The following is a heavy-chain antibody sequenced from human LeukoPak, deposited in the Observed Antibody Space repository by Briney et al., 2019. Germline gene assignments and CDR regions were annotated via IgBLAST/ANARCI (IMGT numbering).Heavy chain of an antibody. CDR3: ARDTTIFGVVTYFDY. CDR2: IYTSGST. V-gene: IGHV4-4*07. D-gene: IGHD3-3*01. Sequence: SETLSLTCTVSGGSISSYYWSWIRQPAGKGLEWIGRIYTSGSTNYNPSLKSRVTMSVDTSKNQFSLKLSSVTAADTAVYYCARDTTIFGVVTYFDYWGQGTPVTVSS. CDR1: GGSISSYY. J-gene: IGHJ4*02.